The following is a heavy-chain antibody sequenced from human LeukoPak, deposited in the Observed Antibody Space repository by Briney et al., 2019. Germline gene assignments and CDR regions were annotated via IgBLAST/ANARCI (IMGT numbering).Heavy chain of an antibody. J-gene: IGHJ4*02. D-gene: IGHD3-9*01. CDR2: ISSSSSYI. V-gene: IGHV3-21*01. CDR3: ARVTERYFSLIGY. CDR1: GFTFSSYS. Sequence: GGSLRLSCAASGFTFSSYSMNWVRQAPGKGLEWVSSISSSSSYIYYADSVKGRFTISRDNAKNSLYLQMNSLRAEDTAVYYCARVTERYFSLIGYWGQGTLVTVPS.